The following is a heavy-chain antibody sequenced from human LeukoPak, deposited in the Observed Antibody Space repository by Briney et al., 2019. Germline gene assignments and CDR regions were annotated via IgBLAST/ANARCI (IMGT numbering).Heavy chain of an antibody. CDR1: GYRFTNYW. D-gene: IGHD4-17*01. Sequence: GESLKISCKGSGYRFTNYWIAWVRQMPGKGLEWMGTIYPGDSDTRYNPSFQGQVTISADKSISTAYLQWSSLKASDTAMYYCARDSGDYANWFDPWGQGTLVTVSS. CDR2: IYPGDSDT. J-gene: IGHJ5*02. CDR3: ARDSGDYANWFDP. V-gene: IGHV5-51*01.